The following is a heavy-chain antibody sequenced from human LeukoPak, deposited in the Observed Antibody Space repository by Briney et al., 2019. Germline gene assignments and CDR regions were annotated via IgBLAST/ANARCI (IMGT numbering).Heavy chain of an antibody. J-gene: IGHJ6*03. CDR1: GGSFSGYY. CDR2: INHSGST. D-gene: IGHD3-10*01. CDR3: ARDGPYGSGSYYEAYYYYMDV. V-gene: IGHV4-34*01. Sequence: PSETLSLTCAVYGGSFSGYYWSWIRQPPGKGLEWIGEINHSGSTNYNPSLKSRVTISVDTSKNQFSLKLSSVTAADTAVYYCARDGPYGSGSYYEAYYYYMDVWGKGTTVTVSS.